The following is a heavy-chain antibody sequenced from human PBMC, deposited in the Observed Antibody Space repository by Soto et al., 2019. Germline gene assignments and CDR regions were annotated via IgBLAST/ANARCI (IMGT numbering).Heavy chain of an antibody. CDR2: ISAYNGNT. Sequence: QVQLVQSGAEVRRPGASVKVSCKASGYTFASYGISWVRQAPGQGLEWMGWISAYNGNTNYAHKLQGRVTMATETSTTTAYMELRSLRSDDTAVYYCARAVGYSYGFDYWGQGTLVTVSS. CDR3: ARAVGYSYGFDY. CDR1: GYTFASYG. V-gene: IGHV1-18*01. J-gene: IGHJ4*02. D-gene: IGHD5-18*01.